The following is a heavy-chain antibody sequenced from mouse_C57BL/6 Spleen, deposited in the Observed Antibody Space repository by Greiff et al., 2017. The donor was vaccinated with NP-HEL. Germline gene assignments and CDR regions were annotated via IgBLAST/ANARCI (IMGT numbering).Heavy chain of an antibody. J-gene: IGHJ1*03. CDR2: IYPRDGST. D-gene: IGHD1-1*01. CDR3: ARAPFITTVVATGWYFDV. Sequence: VQLQQSDAELVKPGASVKISCKVSGYTFTDHTIHWMKQRPEQGLEWIGYIYPRDGSTKYNEKFKGKATLTADKSSSTAYMQLNSLTSEDSAVYFCARAPFITTVVATGWYFDVWGTGTTVTVSS. CDR1: GYTFTDHT. V-gene: IGHV1-78*01.